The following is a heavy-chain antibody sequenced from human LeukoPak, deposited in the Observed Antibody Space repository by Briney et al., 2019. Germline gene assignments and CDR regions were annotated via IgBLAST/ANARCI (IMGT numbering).Heavy chain of an antibody. D-gene: IGHD3-22*01. CDR2: ISWHSTNR. CDR1: GFTFSSYS. J-gene: IGHJ3*02. V-gene: IGHV3-20*04. Sequence: PGGSLRLSCAASGFTFSSYSMNWVRQAPGKGLEWVSGISWHSTNRGYADSVKGRFTISRDNAKNSLYLQMSSLRAEDTALYYCARVVDYYDSSAYFDALDIWGQGTMVTVSS. CDR3: ARVVDYYDSSAYFDALDI.